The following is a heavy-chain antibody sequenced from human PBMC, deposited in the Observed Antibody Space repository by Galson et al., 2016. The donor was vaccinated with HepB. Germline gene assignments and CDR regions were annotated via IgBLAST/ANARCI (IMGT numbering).Heavy chain of an antibody. V-gene: IGHV3-48*03. Sequence: SLRLSCAASGFIFSTYEMNWVRQAPGKGLEWVSYISNSGDSIYYADSVKGRFTISRDNSKNTLYLQMNSLRAEDTAVYYCARVRSGYSGYANPYYYGMDVWGQGTTVTVSS. CDR3: ARVRSGYSGYANPYYYGMDV. CDR1: GFIFSTYE. D-gene: IGHD5-12*01. J-gene: IGHJ6*02. CDR2: ISNSGDSI.